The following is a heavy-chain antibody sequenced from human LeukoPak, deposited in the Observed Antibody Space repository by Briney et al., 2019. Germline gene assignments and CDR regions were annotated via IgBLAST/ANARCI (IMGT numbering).Heavy chain of an antibody. D-gene: IGHD3-10*01. V-gene: IGHV1-3*03. CDR3: ARGVYYYGSGSYYSDFDY. CDR2: INAGNGNT. J-gene: IGHJ4*02. Sequence: ASVKVSCKASGYTFTSHGISWVRQAPGQGLEWMGWINAGNGNTKYSQEFQGRVTITRDTSASTAYMELSSLRSEDMAVYYCARGVYYYGSGSYYSDFDYWGQGTLVTVSS. CDR1: GYTFTSHG.